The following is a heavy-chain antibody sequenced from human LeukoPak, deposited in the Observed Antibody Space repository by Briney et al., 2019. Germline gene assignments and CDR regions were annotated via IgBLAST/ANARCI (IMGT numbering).Heavy chain of an antibody. V-gene: IGHV1-18*01. CDR2: ISAYNGNT. CDR1: GYTFTSYG. D-gene: IGHD6-13*01. CDR3: ASSSSSWSDNWFDP. J-gene: IGHJ5*02. Sequence: GASVKVSCKASGYTFTSYGISWVRQAPGQGLEWMGWISAYNGNTNYAQKLQGRVTMTTDTSTSTAYMELRSLRSDDTAVYYCASSSSSWSDNWFDPWGQGTLVTVSS.